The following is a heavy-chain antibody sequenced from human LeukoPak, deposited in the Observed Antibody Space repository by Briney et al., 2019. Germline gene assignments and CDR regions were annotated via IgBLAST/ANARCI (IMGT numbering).Heavy chain of an antibody. Sequence: GASVKVSCKASGYTFTSYGISWVRQAPGQGLEWMGWISAYNGNTNYAQKLQGRVTMTTDTSTSTAYMELRSLRSDDTAVYYCARTQGYCTNGVCYTSLYYFDYWGQGTLVTVSS. V-gene: IGHV1-18*01. CDR1: GYTFTSYG. CDR3: ARTQGYCTNGVCYTSLYYFDY. D-gene: IGHD2-8*01. CDR2: ISAYNGNT. J-gene: IGHJ4*02.